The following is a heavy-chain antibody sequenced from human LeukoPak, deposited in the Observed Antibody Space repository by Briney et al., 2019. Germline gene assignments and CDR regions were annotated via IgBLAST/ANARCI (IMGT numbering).Heavy chain of an antibody. CDR1: GGSFSGYY. V-gene: IGHV4-34*01. Sequence: PSETLSLPCAVYGGSFSGYYWSWIRQPPGKGLEWIGEINHSGSTNYNPSLKSRVTISVDTSKNQFSLKLSSVTAADTAVYYCARGRRFGGYYYYYMDVWGKGTTVTVSS. J-gene: IGHJ6*03. CDR3: ARGRRFGGYYYYYMDV. CDR2: INHSGST. D-gene: IGHD3-10*01.